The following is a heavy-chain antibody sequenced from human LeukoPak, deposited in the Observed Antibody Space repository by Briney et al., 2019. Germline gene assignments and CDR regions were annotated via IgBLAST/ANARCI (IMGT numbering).Heavy chain of an antibody. Sequence: PGVSLRLSCAASGFTFSSYAMHWVRQAPGKGLEWVAVISYDGSNKYYADSVKGRFTISRDNSKNTLYLQMNSLRAEDTAVYYCARDSGGDDIVVVPAASDAFDIWGQGTMVTVSS. CDR3: ARDSGGDDIVVVPAASDAFDI. CDR2: ISYDGSNK. V-gene: IGHV3-30-3*01. D-gene: IGHD2-2*01. J-gene: IGHJ3*02. CDR1: GFTFSSYA.